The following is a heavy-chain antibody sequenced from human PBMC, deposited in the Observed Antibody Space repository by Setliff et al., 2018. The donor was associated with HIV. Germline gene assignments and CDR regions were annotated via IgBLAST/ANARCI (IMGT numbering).Heavy chain of an antibody. D-gene: IGHD3-22*01. V-gene: IGHV3-30*04. CDR2: ISYDGSNK. CDR1: GFTFSTYA. J-gene: IGHJ4*02. CDR3: ARWEPYDTSGYYDY. Sequence: SCKASGFTFSTYAMHWVRQAPGKGLEWVAVISYDGSNKYYADSVKGRFTISRDNSKNTLYLQMNSLRAEDTAVYYCARWEPYDTSGYYDYWGQGALVTVSS.